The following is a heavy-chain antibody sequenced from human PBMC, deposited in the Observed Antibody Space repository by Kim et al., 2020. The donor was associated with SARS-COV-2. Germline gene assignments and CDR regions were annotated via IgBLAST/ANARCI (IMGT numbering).Heavy chain of an antibody. CDR2: DT. D-gene: IGHD3-9*01. V-gene: IGHV5-51*01. Sequence: DTRYSPSFEGQVTISADKSISTAYRQWSSLKASDTALYYCARHETTWFFDYWGQGTLVTVSS. J-gene: IGHJ4*02. CDR3: ARHETTWFFDY.